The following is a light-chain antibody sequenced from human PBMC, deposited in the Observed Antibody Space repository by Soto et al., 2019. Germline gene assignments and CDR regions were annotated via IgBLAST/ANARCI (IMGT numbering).Light chain of an antibody. V-gene: IGLV1-51*01. CDR2: DNN. CDR3: GAWDRSLSGYV. J-gene: IGLJ1*01. CDR1: NSNIGRSY. Sequence: QSVLTQPPSVSAAPGQKVTISCSGNNSNIGRSYPSWYQQLPGTAPKLLIYDNNKRPSGTPHRFSGSKSGTSATLDITGLQTGDEANYYCGAWDRSLSGYVFGTGTKVTVL.